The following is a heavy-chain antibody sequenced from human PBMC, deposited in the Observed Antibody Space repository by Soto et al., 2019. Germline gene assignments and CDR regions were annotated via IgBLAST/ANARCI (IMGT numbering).Heavy chain of an antibody. D-gene: IGHD2-21*01. Sequence: PGGSLRLSCVASGFTFSSYVIHWVRQAPGKGLEWVALISTDGTEKHYPGSVRGRFTISRDNSKNTLYLQMNSLRTEDTAVYYCVKERGTLPNVVNYPFDIWCLGTKVT. J-gene: IGHJ3*02. CDR3: VKERGTLPNVVNYPFDI. CDR1: GFTFSSYV. CDR2: ISTDGTEK. V-gene: IGHV3-30*14.